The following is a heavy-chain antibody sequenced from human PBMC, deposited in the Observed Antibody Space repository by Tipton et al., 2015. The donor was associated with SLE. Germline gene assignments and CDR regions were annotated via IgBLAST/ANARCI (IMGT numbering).Heavy chain of an antibody. V-gene: IGHV4-34*01. Sequence: TLSLTCAVYGGSFSGYYWSWIRQPPGKGLEWIGEINHSGSTNYNPSLKSRVTISVDTSKNQFSLKLSSVTAADTAVYYCASRGDYGDYVSGYWYFDLWGHGTLVTVSS. D-gene: IGHD4-17*01. CDR2: INHSGST. J-gene: IGHJ2*01. CDR3: ASRGDYGDYVSGYWYFDL. CDR1: GGSFSGYY.